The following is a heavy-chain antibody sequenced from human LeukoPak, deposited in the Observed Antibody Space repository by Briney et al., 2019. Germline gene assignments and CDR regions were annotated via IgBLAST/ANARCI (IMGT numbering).Heavy chain of an antibody. Sequence: GGSLRLSCAASGFTFSSYAMSWVRQAPGKGLEWVSAISGSGGSTYYADSVKGRFTISRDNSKNTLYLQMNSLRAEDTAVYYCAKDDSSSSYYYYGMDVWGQGTTVTVSS. J-gene: IGHJ6*02. CDR3: AKDDSSSSYYYYGMDV. CDR1: GFTFSSYA. V-gene: IGHV3-23*01. D-gene: IGHD6-6*01. CDR2: ISGSGGST.